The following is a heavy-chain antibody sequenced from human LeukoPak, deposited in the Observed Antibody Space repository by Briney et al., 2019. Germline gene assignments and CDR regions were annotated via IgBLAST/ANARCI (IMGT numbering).Heavy chain of an antibody. Sequence: GGSLRLSCAASGFTFSSYGMHWVRQAPGKGLEWVAVIWYDGSNKYYADSVKGRFTISRDNSKNTLYLQMNSLRAEDTAVYYCARGGSYLLERHYGMDVWGQGTTVTVSS. CDR1: GFTFSSYG. J-gene: IGHJ6*02. D-gene: IGHD3-16*01. V-gene: IGHV3-33*01. CDR2: IWYDGSNK. CDR3: ARGGSYLLERHYGMDV.